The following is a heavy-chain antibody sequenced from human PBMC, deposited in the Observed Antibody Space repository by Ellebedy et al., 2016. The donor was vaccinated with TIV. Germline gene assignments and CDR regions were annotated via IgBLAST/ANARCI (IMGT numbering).Heavy chain of an antibody. CDR1: GGSFSGYY. CDR2: INHSGST. CDR3: ARARYGAYRYFDL. J-gene: IGHJ2*01. Sequence: SQTLSLTCAVYGGSFSGYYWSWIRQPPGKGLEWIGEINHSGSTNYNPSLKSRVTISVDTSKNQLSLKLSPVTAADTAVYYCARARYGAYRYFDLWGRGTLVTVSS. D-gene: IGHD4-17*01. V-gene: IGHV4-34*01.